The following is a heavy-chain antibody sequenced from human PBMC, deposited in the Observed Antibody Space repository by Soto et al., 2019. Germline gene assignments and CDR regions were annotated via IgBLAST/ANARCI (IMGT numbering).Heavy chain of an antibody. V-gene: IGHV1-69*06. CDR1: GGTLSDHG. J-gene: IGHJ3*02. Sequence: QVQLEQSGAEVKKPGSSVKVSCKASGGTLSDHGVAWLRQAPGQGLEWMGGTIPVFNTAKYAQKFQGRVTVTADKFTNIAYMELSSLRSEYTAFYFCARGVYGSGNYYTGPSAFDIWGQGTMVSVSS. CDR2: TIPVFNTA. CDR3: ARGVYGSGNYYTGPSAFDI. D-gene: IGHD3-10*01.